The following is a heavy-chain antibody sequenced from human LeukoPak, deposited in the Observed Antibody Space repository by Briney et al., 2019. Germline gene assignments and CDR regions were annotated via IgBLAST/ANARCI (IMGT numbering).Heavy chain of an antibody. D-gene: IGHD5-12*01. V-gene: IGHV3-53*01. CDR1: GFTVSSNY. CDR2: IFSTGNT. CDR3: ARTRASYDDY. J-gene: IGHJ4*02. Sequence: GGSLRLSCAASGFTVSSNYLTWVRQAPGKGLEWVSGIFSTGNTDYADSVKGRFTISRDNSKNTLYLQMNSLRAEDTAVYYCARTRASYDDYWGQGTLVTVSS.